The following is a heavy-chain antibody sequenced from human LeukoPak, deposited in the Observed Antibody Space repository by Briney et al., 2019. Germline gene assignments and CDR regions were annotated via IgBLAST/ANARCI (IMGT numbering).Heavy chain of an antibody. Sequence: GGSLRLSCEASGFTFSSHWMNWVRQAPGKGLEWVAYIKQDGSEKYYVDSVKGRFTISRDNARNSLYLQMNSLRAEDTAVYYCASSWQQLDDNSSLGQNPFDYWGQGTLVTVSS. CDR1: GFTFSSHW. D-gene: IGHD6-13*01. CDR2: IKQDGSEK. CDR3: ASSWQQLDDNSSLGQNPFDY. V-gene: IGHV3-7*01. J-gene: IGHJ4*02.